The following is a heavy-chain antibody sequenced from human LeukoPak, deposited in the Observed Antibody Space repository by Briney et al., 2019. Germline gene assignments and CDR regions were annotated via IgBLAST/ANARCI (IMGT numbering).Heavy chain of an antibody. CDR2: IIPILGIT. Sequence: SVKVSCKASGGTFSSYAISWVRQAPGQGLEWMGRIIPILGITNYAQKFRGRVTITADKSTSTAYMELSSLRSEDTAVYYCARGGEAFDIWGQGTMVTVSS. D-gene: IGHD3-16*01. V-gene: IGHV1-69*04. J-gene: IGHJ3*02. CDR1: GGTFSSYA. CDR3: ARGGEAFDI.